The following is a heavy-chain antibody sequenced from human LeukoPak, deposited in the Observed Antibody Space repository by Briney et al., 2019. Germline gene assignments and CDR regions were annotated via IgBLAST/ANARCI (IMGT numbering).Heavy chain of an antibody. CDR1: GGSISSGSYY. V-gene: IGHV4-61*02. Sequence: SETLSLTCTVSGGSISSGSYYWSWIRQPAGKGLEWIGRIYSSGSTNYNPSLKSRVTISLDTSKDQFSLKLSSVTAADTAIYYCARSDYSSFLDSWGQGILVTVSS. J-gene: IGHJ4*02. CDR3: ARSDYSSFLDS. CDR2: IYSSGST. D-gene: IGHD6-19*01.